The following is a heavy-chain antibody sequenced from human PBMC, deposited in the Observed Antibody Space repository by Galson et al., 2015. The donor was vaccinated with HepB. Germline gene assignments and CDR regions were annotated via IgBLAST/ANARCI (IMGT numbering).Heavy chain of an antibody. CDR2: INPSGGST. V-gene: IGHV1-46*01. CDR1: GYTFTSYY. CDR3: ARVYYMDV. J-gene: IGHJ6*03. Sequence: SVKVSCKASGYTFTSYYMHWVRQAPGQGLEWMGIINPSGGSTSYAQKFQGRVTMTRNTSISTAYMELSSLRSEDTAVYYCARVYYMDVWGKGTTVTVSS.